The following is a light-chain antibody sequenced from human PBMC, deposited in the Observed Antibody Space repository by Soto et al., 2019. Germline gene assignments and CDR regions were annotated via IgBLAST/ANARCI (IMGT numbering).Light chain of an antibody. CDR1: QSISSTY. V-gene: IGKV3-20*01. J-gene: IGKJ1*01. CDR2: GAS. CDR3: HQYGSSPT. Sequence: EIVLTQSPGTLSLSPGERVTLSCRASQSISSTYLAWYQQKPGQAPRLLIYGASSRAVGIPDRFSGSGSGTDFTLTISRLEPEDSAVYYCHQYGSSPTFGPGTKVDIK.